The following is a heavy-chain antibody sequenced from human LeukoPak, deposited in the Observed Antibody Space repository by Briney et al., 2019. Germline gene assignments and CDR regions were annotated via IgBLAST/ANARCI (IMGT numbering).Heavy chain of an antibody. CDR3: ARSLATSYYYMDV. D-gene: IGHD5-12*01. CDR1: GFTFSNYA. CDR2: ISYDGSNK. V-gene: IGHV3-30*04. J-gene: IGHJ6*03. Sequence: GGSLRLSCAASGFTFSNYAMHWVRQAPGKGLEWVAVISYDGSNKYYADSVKGRFTISRDNSKNTLYLQMNSLRAGDTAVYYCARSLATSYYYMDVWGKGTTVTVSS.